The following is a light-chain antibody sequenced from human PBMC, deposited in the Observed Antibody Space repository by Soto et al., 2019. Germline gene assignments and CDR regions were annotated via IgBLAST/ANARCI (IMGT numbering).Light chain of an antibody. Sequence: EIGMSQSPATLSVSTGDRATLSCRASQSVSINLAWYQQKPGQAPRLLIYGAFTRATGIPARFSGSGSGTEFTLTISSLQSEDFAVYYCQQYYDWPITFGQGTRLEI. CDR2: GAF. V-gene: IGKV3-15*01. CDR1: QSVSIN. CDR3: QQYYDWPIT. J-gene: IGKJ5*01.